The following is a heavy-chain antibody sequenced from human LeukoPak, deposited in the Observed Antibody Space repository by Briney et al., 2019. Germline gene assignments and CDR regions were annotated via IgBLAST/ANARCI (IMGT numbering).Heavy chain of an antibody. D-gene: IGHD5-24*01. J-gene: IGHJ4*02. CDR3: ARERRDGYNCYFDY. CDR2: IWYDGSNK. V-gene: IGHV3-33*01. Sequence: AGGSLRLSCAASGFTFSSYGMHWVRQAPGKGLEWVAVIWYDGSNKYYADSVKGRFTISRDNSKNTLYLQMNSLRAEDTAVYYCARERRDGYNCYFDYWGQGTLVTVSS. CDR1: GFTFSSYG.